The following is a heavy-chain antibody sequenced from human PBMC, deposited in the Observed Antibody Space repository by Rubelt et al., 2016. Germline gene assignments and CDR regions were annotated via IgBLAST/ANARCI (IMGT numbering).Heavy chain of an antibody. J-gene: IGHJ1*01. Sequence: QVQLQESGPGLVKPSQTLSLTCTVSGGSINSGGYYWSWIRQHPGKGLEWIGYVYYRGSTYYNPSLKSRVTISVDTSKNQCSRKVSAGTAADTAVYYWARDFGVRLPGFQHWGQGTLVTVSS. CDR1: GGSINSGGYY. V-gene: IGHV4-31*03. CDR2: VYYRGST. CDR3: ARDFGVRLPGFQH. D-gene: IGHD3-10*01.